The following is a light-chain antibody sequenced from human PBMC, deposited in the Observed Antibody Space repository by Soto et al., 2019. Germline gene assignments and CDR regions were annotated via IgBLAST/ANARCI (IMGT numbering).Light chain of an antibody. CDR1: QAIGSW. Sequence: DNQMTQSPSSVSASVGDRVTITCRASQAIGSWLASYQQKPGKAPKLLIYGASDLQSRVPSRCSGTGSGTEFTLSISSLQPEDSETYYCQQATSLPLTFGGGAKVEIK. CDR3: QQATSLPLT. CDR2: GAS. V-gene: IGKV1-12*01. J-gene: IGKJ4*01.